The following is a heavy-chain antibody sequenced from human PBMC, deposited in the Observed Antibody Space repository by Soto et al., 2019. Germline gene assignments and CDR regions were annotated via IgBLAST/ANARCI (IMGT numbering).Heavy chain of an antibody. Sequence: GGSLRLSCAASGFTFSSYWMSWVRQAPGKGLEWVANIKQDGSEKYYVDSVKGRFTISRDNAKNSLYLQMNSLRAEDTAVYYCARVGVVAATRYYYYYMDVWGKGTTVTVSS. CDR1: GFTFSSYW. CDR3: ARVGVVAATRYYYYYMDV. V-gene: IGHV3-7*01. CDR2: IKQDGSEK. D-gene: IGHD2-15*01. J-gene: IGHJ6*03.